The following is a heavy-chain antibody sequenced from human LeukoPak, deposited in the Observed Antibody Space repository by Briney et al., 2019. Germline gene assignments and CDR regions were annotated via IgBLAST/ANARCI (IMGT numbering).Heavy chain of an antibody. D-gene: IGHD3-22*01. CDR2: INPYSGGT. V-gene: IGHV1-2*02. CDR3: AREPPHDSSGEFDY. CDR1: GYTFTGYY. J-gene: IGHJ4*02. Sequence: ASVNVSCKASGYTFTGYYMHWVRQAPGQGLEWMGWINPYSGGTNYAQKFQGRVTMTRDTSISTAYMELSRLRSDDTAVYYCAREPPHDSSGEFDYWGQGTLVTVSS.